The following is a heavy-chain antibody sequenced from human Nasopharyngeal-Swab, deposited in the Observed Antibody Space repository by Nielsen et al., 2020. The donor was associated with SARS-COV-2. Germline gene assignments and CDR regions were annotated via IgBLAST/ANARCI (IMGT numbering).Heavy chain of an antibody. CDR2: IYYSGST. Sequence: SETLSLTCTVSGGSISSSSYYWGWIRQPPGKGLERIGSIYYSGSTYYNPSLKSRVTISVDTSKSQFSLKLSSVTAADTAVYYCASSQAYNWNDSDAFDIWGQGTMVTVSS. CDR1: GGSISSSSYY. D-gene: IGHD1-1*01. J-gene: IGHJ3*02. CDR3: ASSQAYNWNDSDAFDI. V-gene: IGHV4-39*01.